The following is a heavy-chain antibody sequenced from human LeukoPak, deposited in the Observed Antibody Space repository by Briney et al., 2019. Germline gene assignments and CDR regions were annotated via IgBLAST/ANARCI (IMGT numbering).Heavy chain of an antibody. D-gene: IGHD1-20*01. CDR1: GGSLSSSSYY. CDR3: ARVSYKWNDGYYFDY. CDR2: IYFSGST. Sequence: PSETLSLTCTVSGGSLSSSSYYWGWIRHPPGKGLEWIGSIYFSGSTNYNPSLKSRVTISVDTSKNQCSLKLSSVTAADTAVYYCARVSYKWNDGYYFDYWGQGTLVTVSS. V-gene: IGHV4-39*07. J-gene: IGHJ4*02.